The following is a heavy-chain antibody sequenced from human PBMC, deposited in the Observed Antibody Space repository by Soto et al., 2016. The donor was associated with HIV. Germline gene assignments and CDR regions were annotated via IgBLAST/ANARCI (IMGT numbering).Heavy chain of an antibody. Sequence: QVQLVQSGPEVKKPGTSVKVSCKASKFTFNNSAMQWVRQTRGQRLEWIGWIVVGSGNTNYAQKFQERVTITRDMSTSTAYMELSSLRSEDTAVYYCAAALGDGLRYFDWSLGYWGQGTLVTVSS. CDR3: AAALGDGLRYFDWSLGY. CDR2: IVVGSGNT. D-gene: IGHD3-9*01. J-gene: IGHJ4*02. CDR1: KFTFNNSA. V-gene: IGHV1-58*02.